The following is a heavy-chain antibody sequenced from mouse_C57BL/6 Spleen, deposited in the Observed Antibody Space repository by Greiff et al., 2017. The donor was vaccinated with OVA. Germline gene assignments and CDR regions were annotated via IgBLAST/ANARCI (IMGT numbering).Heavy chain of an antibody. J-gene: IGHJ4*01. CDR1: GYAFSSYW. V-gene: IGHV1-80*01. CDR2: IYPGDGDT. Sequence: VQLQQSGAELVKPGASVKISCKASGYAFSSYWMNWVKQRPGKGLEWIGQIYPGDGDTNYNGKFKGKATLTADKSSSTAYLQLSSLTSEDSAVYFCARRLEYYAMDYWGQGTSVTVSS. CDR3: ARRLEYYAMDY.